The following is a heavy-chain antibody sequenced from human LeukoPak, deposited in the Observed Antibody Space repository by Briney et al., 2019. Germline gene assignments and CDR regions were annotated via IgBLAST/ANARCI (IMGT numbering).Heavy chain of an antibody. CDR1: GGSISSYY. D-gene: IGHD3-22*01. CDR2: IYYSGST. CDR3: ARELGSSGYDLGY. Sequence: PSETLSLTCTVSGGSISSYYWSWIRQPPGKGLEWIGYIYYSGSTNYNPSLKSRVTISVDTSKNQFSLKLSSVTAADTAVYYCARELGSSGYDLGYWGQGTLVTVSS. V-gene: IGHV4-59*01. J-gene: IGHJ4*02.